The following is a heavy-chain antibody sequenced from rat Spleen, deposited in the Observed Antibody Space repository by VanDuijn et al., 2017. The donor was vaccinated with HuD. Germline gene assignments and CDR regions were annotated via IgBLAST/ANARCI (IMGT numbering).Heavy chain of an antibody. V-gene: IGHV1-57*01. CDR1: GYTFTSYD. D-gene: IGHD1-2*01. CDR3: ARLGITLGAGHWFAY. CDR2: INTGSGST. Sequence: QVQLQQSGAELAKPGSSVKISCKASGYTFTSYDISWIKQTTGQGLDYIGYINTGSGSTYYNEKFKGKATLTVDKSSSTAFMQLGSLTPEDTAVYYCARLGITLGAGHWFAYWGQGTLVTVSS. J-gene: IGHJ3*01.